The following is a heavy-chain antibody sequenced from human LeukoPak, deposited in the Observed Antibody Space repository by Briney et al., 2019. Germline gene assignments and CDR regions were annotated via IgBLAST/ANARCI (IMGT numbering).Heavy chain of an antibody. CDR3: AKDGGSLGEVRD. V-gene: IGHV3-48*03. CDR1: GFTFSSYE. CDR2: ISSSGSTI. D-gene: IGHD1-26*01. Sequence: PGGSLRLSCAASGFTFSSYEMNWVRQAPGKGLEWVSYISSSGSTIYYADSVKGRFTISRDSSKDTLYLQMNSLRADDTAVYYCAKDGGSLGEVRDWGQGTLVTVSS. J-gene: IGHJ4*02.